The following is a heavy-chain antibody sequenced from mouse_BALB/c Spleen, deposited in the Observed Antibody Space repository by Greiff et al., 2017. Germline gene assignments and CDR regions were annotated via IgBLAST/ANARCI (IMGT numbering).Heavy chain of an antibody. CDR3: ASRIYYDYDGFAY. CDR2: ILPGSGST. V-gene: IGHV1-9*01. J-gene: IGHJ3*01. CDR1: GYTFSSYW. D-gene: IGHD2-4*01. Sequence: QVQLQQSGAELMKPGASVKISCKATGYTFSSYWIEWVKQRPGHGLEWIGEILPGSGSTNYNEKFKGKATFTADTSSNTAYMQLSSLTSEDSAVYYCASRIYYDYDGFAYWGQGTLVTVSA.